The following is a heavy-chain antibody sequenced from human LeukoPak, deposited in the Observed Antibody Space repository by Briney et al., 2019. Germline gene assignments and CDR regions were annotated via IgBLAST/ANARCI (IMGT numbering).Heavy chain of an antibody. V-gene: IGHV4-4*09. CDR1: GGSISSYY. D-gene: IGHD2/OR15-2a*01. CDR3: ASLAAGNSGPFDF. CDR2: IYTSGST. Sequence: PSETLSLTCTVSGGSISSYYWSWIRQPPGKGLEWIGYIYTSGSTNYNPSLKSRVTISVDTSKNQFSLKLSSVTAADTAVYYCASLAAGNSGPFDFWGQGTLVTVSS. J-gene: IGHJ4*02.